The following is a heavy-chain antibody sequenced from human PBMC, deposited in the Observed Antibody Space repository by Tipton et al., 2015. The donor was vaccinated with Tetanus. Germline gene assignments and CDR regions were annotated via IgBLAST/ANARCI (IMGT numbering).Heavy chain of an antibody. CDR2: ISYDGSNK. D-gene: IGHD6-6*01. Sequence: RSLRLSCAASGFTFSSYAMHWVRQAPGKGLEWVAVISYDGSNKYYADSVKGRFTISRDNSKNTLYLQMNSLRAEDTAVYYCAREVAARRGSQNWFDPWGQGTLVTVSS. V-gene: IGHV3-30*04. J-gene: IGHJ5*02. CDR1: GFTFSSYA. CDR3: AREVAARRGSQNWFDP.